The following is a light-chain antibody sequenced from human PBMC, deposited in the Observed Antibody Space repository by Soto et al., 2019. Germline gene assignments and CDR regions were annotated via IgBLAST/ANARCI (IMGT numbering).Light chain of an antibody. J-gene: IGLJ2*01. CDR1: SSDVGGYNY. Sequence: SALTQPASVSGSPGQSITISCTGTSSDVGGYNYVSWYQQHPGKAPKLMIYDVSNRPSGVSNRFSGSKSGNTASLTISGLQAEDEADYYCSSYTNSSPLVVFGGGTKLTVL. V-gene: IGLV2-14*01. CDR2: DVS. CDR3: SSYTNSSPLVV.